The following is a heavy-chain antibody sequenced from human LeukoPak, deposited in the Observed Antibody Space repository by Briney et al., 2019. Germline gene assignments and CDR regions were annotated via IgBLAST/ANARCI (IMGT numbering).Heavy chain of an antibody. V-gene: IGHV1-2*02. CDR1: GYTFTGYY. J-gene: IGHJ5*02. Sequence: ASVKVSCKASGYTFTGYYMHWVRQAPGQGLEWMGWINPNSGGTNYAQKFQGRVTMTRDTSISTAYMELSRLRSDDTAVYYCARDTPVEYNWFDAWGQGTLVTVSS. CDR2: INPNSGGT. CDR3: ARDTPVEYNWFDA.